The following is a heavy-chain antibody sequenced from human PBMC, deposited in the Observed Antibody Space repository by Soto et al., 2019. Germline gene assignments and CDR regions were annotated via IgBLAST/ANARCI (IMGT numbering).Heavy chain of an antibody. CDR1: GYTLAGHY. CDR3: GRGRSGQTVVFY. D-gene: IGHD1-26*01. CDR2: IGPESGAT. Sequence: AEVTCKESGYTLAGHYIYWVRQETQQGPEWVGEIGPESGATRYAQKFRGRVTMTMDTSITTVYMELKNLSPDDTAVYYCGRGRSGQTVVFYWGQGTPVPGFS. J-gene: IGHJ4*02. V-gene: IGHV1-2*02.